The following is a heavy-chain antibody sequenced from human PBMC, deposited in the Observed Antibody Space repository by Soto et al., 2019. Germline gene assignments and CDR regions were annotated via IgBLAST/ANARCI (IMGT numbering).Heavy chain of an antibody. J-gene: IGHJ6*02. CDR3: ARIYYYYGMDV. CDR2: NNPNSGGT. Sequence: ASVKVSCKASGYTFTSYYMHWVRQAPGQGLEWMGWNNPNSGGTNYAQKFQGWVTMTRDTSISTAYMELSRLRSDDTAVYYCARIYYYYGMDVWGQGTTVTVSS. V-gene: IGHV1-2*04. CDR1: GYTFTSYY.